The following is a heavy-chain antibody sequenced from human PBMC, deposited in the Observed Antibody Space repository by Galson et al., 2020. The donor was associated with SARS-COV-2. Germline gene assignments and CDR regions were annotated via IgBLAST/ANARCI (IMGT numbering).Heavy chain of an antibody. CDR2: INHSGST. CDR3: ATTLYYYGSGSRGMFDP. D-gene: IGHD3-10*01. Sequence: SETLSLTCAVYGGSFSGYYWSWIRQPPGKGLEWIGEINHSGSTNYNPSLKSRVTISVDTSKNQFSLKLSSVTAADTAVYYCATTLYYYGSGSRGMFDPWGQGTLVTVSS. CDR1: GGSFSGYY. V-gene: IGHV4-34*01. J-gene: IGHJ5*02.